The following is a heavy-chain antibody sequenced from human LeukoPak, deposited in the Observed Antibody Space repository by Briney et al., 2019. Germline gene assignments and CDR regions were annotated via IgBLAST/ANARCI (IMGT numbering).Heavy chain of an antibody. CDR1: GFTFSSYS. Sequence: GGSLRLSCAASGFTFSSYSMNWVRQAPGKGLEWVSYISSSSSTIYYADSVKGRFTISRDNAKNSLYLQMNSLRAEDTAVYYCAGDRSYYDSSVFDYWGLGTLVTVSS. CDR3: AGDRSYYDSSVFDY. J-gene: IGHJ4*02. D-gene: IGHD3-22*01. V-gene: IGHV3-48*01. CDR2: ISSSSSTI.